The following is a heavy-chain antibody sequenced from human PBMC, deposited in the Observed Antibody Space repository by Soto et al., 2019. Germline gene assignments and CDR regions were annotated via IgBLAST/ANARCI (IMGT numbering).Heavy chain of an antibody. CDR1: GDSFTSYW. J-gene: IGHJ3*02. CDR2: IDPSDSYT. D-gene: IGHD2-2*01. V-gene: IGHV5-10-1*01. CDR3: ARQPAVTIGGAFDI. Sequence: GESLTSSCRGSGDSFTSYWISWVRQMPGKGLEWMGRIDPSDSYTNYSPSFQGHVTISADKSISTAYLQWSSLKASDTAMYYCARQPAVTIGGAFDIWGQGTMVPVSS.